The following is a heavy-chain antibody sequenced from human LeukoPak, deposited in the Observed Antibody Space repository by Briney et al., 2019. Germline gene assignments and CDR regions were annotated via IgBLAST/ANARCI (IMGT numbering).Heavy chain of an antibody. CDR2: IYYSGRT. CDR1: GGSISSYY. CDR3: ARGYGDYDY. D-gene: IGHD4-17*01. J-gene: IGHJ4*02. V-gene: IGHV4-59*01. Sequence: KPSETLSLTCTVSGGSISSYYWSWIRQPPGKGLEWIGYIYYSGRTNYNPSLKSRVTISVDTSKNQVSLKLSSVTAADTAVYYCARGYGDYDYWGQGTLVTVSS.